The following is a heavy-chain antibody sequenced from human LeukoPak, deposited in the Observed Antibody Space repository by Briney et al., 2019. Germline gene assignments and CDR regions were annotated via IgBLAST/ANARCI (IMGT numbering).Heavy chain of an antibody. J-gene: IGHJ4*02. CDR3: TRENRPFCPFAF. CDR1: GGSIDITNY. D-gene: IGHD2/OR15-2a*01. V-gene: IGHV4-4*03. CDR2: ISHDVTT. Sequence: PPETPSLTCGVSGGSIDITNYWSWVRQAPGKGLEWIGEISHDVTTNYRPSLRSRVAMSFDRANNLFSLSLTSVTAADTAVYYCTRENRPFCPFAFWGQGVLVTVSS.